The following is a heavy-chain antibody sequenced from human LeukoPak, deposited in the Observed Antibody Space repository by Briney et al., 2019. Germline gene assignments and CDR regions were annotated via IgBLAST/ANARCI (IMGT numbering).Heavy chain of an antibody. D-gene: IGHD5-24*01. J-gene: IGHJ4*02. CDR3: ARGGDGYILY. CDR2: TYDSGST. V-gene: IGHV4-59*08. CDR1: GGSISSYY. Sequence: SETLSLTCTVSGGSISSYYWSWIRQPPGKGLEWIGCTYDSGSTNYNPSLRSRVTISVDTSKNQFSLKLSSVTAADTAVYYCARGGDGYILYWGQGTLVTVSS.